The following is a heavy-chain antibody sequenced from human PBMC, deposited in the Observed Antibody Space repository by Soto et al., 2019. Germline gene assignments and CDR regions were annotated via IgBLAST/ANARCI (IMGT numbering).Heavy chain of an antibody. CDR3: ARDSRIVVVAPDPYGMDV. V-gene: IGHV1-18*01. D-gene: IGHD2-15*01. J-gene: IGHJ6*02. Sequence: QVQLVQSGAEVKKPGASVKVSCKASGYTFTSYGISWVRQAPGQGLEWMGWISAYNGNTNYAQKLQGRVTMTTDTSTSTAYMELRSLRSDDTAVYYCARDSRIVVVAPDPYGMDVWGQGTTVTVSS. CDR2: ISAYNGNT. CDR1: GYTFTSYG.